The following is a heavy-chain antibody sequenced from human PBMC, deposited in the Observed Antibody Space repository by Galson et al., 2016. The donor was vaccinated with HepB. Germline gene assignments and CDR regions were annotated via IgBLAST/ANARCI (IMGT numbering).Heavy chain of an antibody. CDR3: ARNVLFGSYFDS. CDR2: IDWDDAT. J-gene: IGHJ4*02. D-gene: IGHD3-10*01. CDR1: GSSLSASGMC. Sequence: PALVKPTQTLTLSCTVSGSSLSASGMCVSWIRQPPGKALEWLALIDWDDATYYSTSLRTRLTVSTDTSKTQVVLTMTKMDPEDTATYCCARNVLFGSYFDSWGQGTLVTVSS. V-gene: IGHV2-70*01.